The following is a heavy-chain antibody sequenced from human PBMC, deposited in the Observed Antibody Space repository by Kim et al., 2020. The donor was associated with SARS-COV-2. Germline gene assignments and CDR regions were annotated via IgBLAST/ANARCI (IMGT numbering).Heavy chain of an antibody. D-gene: IGHD6-19*01. CDR2: ISYDGSNK. CDR3: ARDIASYRSGWIYYYYGMDS. J-gene: IGHJ6*02. CDR1: GFTFSSYA. Sequence: GGSLRLSCAASGFTFSSYAMHWVRQAPGKGLEWVAVISYDGSNKYYVDSVKGRFTISRDNSKNTLYLQRNSLRAEDTAVYYCARDIASYRSGWIYYYYGMDSWGQGTTVTVSS. V-gene: IGHV3-30*04.